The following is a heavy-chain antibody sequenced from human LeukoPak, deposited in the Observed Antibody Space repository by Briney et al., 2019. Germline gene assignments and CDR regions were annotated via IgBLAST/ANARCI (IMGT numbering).Heavy chain of an antibody. CDR3: ARDLVWFGELDAFDI. Sequence: SVTLSLTCAVSGGSISSYYWSWIPQPAGKGLEWIGRIYTSGSTNYNPSLKSRVTMAIDTSTNQFSLKLGSVTAADTAVYYCARDLVWFGELDAFDIWGQGTMVTVSS. CDR2: IYTSGST. D-gene: IGHD3-10*01. J-gene: IGHJ3*02. CDR1: GGSISSYY. V-gene: IGHV4-4*07.